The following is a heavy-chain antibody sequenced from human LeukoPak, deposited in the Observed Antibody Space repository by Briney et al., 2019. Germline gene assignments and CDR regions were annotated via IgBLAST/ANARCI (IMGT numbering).Heavy chain of an antibody. CDR2: ISGSGGST. J-gene: IGHJ4*02. V-gene: IGHV3-23*01. CDR3: AKGGYGSGSYIIDY. CDR1: GFTFSSYG. Sequence: GGSLRLSRAASGFTFSSYGMSWVRQAPGKGLEWVSAISGSGGSTYYADSVKGRFTISRDNSKNTLYLQMNSLRAEDTAVYYCAKGGYGSGSYIIDYWGQGTLVTVSS. D-gene: IGHD3-10*01.